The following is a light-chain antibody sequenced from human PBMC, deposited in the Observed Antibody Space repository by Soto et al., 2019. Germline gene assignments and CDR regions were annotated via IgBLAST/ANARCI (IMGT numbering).Light chain of an antibody. CDR1: QSVNSGY. Sequence: EVVLTQSPGTLSLSPGERAILSCRASQSVNSGYLAWYQQQPGQAPRLLIYVTSIRAAGIPDRFSGSGSGTDFTLTISRLEPEDFAVYSCQQYLASPPWTFGQGTKVE. J-gene: IGKJ1*01. CDR3: QQYLASPPWT. V-gene: IGKV3-20*01. CDR2: VTS.